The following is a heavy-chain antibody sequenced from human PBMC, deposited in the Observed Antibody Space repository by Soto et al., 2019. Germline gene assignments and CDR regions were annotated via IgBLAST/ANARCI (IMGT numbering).Heavy chain of an antibody. J-gene: IGHJ6*02. CDR1: GYGFSVYY. CDR3: AREGSNYVGLRGAYYYYGMDV. CDR2: INPNSGGT. V-gene: IGHV1-2*04. D-gene: IGHD4-4*01. Sequence: ASVNVYWKAAGYGFSVYYMHWVRQAPRQGLEWMGWINPNSGGTNYAQKFQGWVTMTRDTSISTAYMELSRLRSDDTAVYYCAREGSNYVGLRGAYYYYGMDVWGQGTTVTVSS.